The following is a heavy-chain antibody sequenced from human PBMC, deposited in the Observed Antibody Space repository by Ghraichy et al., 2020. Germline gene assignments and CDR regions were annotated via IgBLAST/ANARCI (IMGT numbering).Heavy chain of an antibody. J-gene: IGHJ6*03. Sequence: GESLNISCAASGFTFRSHEMNWVRQAPGKGLEWVSYISRSGGAKYYPDSVKGRFTTSRDNAKNSMYLQMNNLRAEDTAVYYCARGGISGATFSYYYLYMDVWGGGTTVTVSS. D-gene: IGHD1-7*01. V-gene: IGHV3-48*03. CDR2: ISRSGGAK. CDR1: GFTFRSHE. CDR3: ARGGISGATFSYYYLYMDV.